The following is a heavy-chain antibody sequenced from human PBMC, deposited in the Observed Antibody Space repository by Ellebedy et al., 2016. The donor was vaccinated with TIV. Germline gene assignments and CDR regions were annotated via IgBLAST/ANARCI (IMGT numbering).Heavy chain of an antibody. CDR3: ARDLGGWEQQKAVNFDY. CDR1: GYTFTSYY. CDR2: INPSGGST. D-gene: IGHD1-26*01. V-gene: IGHV1-46*01. Sequence: AASVKVSCKASGYTFTSYYMHWARQAPGQGLEWMGIINPSGGSTSYAQKFQGRVTMTRDTSTSTVYMELSSLRSEDTAVYYCARDLGGWEQQKAVNFDYWGQGTLVTVSS. J-gene: IGHJ4*02.